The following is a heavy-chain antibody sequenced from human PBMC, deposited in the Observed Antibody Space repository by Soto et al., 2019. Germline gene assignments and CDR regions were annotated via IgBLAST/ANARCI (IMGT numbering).Heavy chain of an antibody. Sequence: ASETLSLTCTVSGGSISSGGYYWSWIRQHPGKGLEWIGYIYYSGSTYYNPSLKSRVTISVDTSENQFSLKLTSATAAPTAVSYCATDFTTPNTYYYYGMDVWGQGTTLTV. J-gene: IGHJ6*02. CDR1: GGSISSGGYY. V-gene: IGHV4-31*03. CDR2: IYYSGST. D-gene: IGHD3-22*01. CDR3: ATDFTTPNTYYYYGMDV.